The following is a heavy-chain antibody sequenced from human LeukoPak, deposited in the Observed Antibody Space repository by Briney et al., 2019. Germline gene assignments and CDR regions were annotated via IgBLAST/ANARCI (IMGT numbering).Heavy chain of an antibody. CDR2: ISGSGGST. CDR3: AKSIGGATRFPVFDY. J-gene: IGHJ4*02. V-gene: IGHV3-23*01. CDR1: GFTFSSDA. D-gene: IGHD1-26*01. Sequence: GGSLRLSCAASGFTFSSDAMSWVRQAPGKGLEWVSGISGSGGSTYYGDPVKGRFTISRDNSKNTLYLQMNRLRAEDTAVYYCAKSIGGATRFPVFDYWGQGTLVTVSS.